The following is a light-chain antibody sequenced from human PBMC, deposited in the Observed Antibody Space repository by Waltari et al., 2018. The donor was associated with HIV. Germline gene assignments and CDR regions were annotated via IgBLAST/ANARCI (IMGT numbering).Light chain of an antibody. CDR2: EVN. Sequence: QSALTQPASVSGSPGQSIPISCTGTSSDVGSYNLFSWYQQHPGKAPKVMIYEVNKRPSGVSNRFSGSKSGNTASLTISGLQAEDEAEYYCCSHAGSSIYFVFGTGTKVTVL. CDR3: CSHAGSSIYFV. V-gene: IGLV2-23*02. J-gene: IGLJ1*01. CDR1: SSDVGSYNL.